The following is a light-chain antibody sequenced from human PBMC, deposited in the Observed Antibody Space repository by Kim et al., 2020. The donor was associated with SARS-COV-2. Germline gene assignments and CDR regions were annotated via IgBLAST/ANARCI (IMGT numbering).Light chain of an antibody. CDR3: QQTYISPFT. Sequence: DIQMTQSPSSLSASVGYRVTITCRTSQNINSHLNWYHQKPGRAPKLLIYAASTLQGGVPSRFSGSGSETDFTLTISSLQPEDFATYFCQQTYISPFTFGPGTKVDIK. CDR2: AAS. V-gene: IGKV1-39*01. CDR1: QNINSH. J-gene: IGKJ3*01.